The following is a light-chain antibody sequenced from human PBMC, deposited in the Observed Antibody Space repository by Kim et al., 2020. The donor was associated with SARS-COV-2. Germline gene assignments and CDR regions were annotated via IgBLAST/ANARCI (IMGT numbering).Light chain of an antibody. CDR1: QSVSSN. Sequence: EIVMTQSPATLSMSPGERATLSYRASQSVSSNLAWYQQKPGQAPRLLIYGASTRATGIPARFSGSGSGTQFTLTISSLQSEDFAVYYCHQYNNWPLTFGGGTKVDIK. V-gene: IGKV3-15*01. CDR3: HQYNNWPLT. CDR2: GAS. J-gene: IGKJ4*01.